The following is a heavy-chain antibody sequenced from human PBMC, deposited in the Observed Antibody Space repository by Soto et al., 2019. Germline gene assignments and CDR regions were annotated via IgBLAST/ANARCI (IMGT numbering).Heavy chain of an antibody. V-gene: IGHV1-3*01. D-gene: IGHD5-18*01. CDR3: ARDRYSYGYNYYYYMDV. J-gene: IGHJ6*03. CDR2: INAGNGNT. CDR1: GYTFTSYA. Sequence: QVQLVQSGAEVKKPGASVKVSCKASGYTFTSYAMHWVRQAPGQRLEWMGWINAGNGNTKYSQKFKGRVTITRDTSASTAYMELSSLRSEDTAVYYCARDRYSYGYNYYYYMDVWGKGTTVTVSS.